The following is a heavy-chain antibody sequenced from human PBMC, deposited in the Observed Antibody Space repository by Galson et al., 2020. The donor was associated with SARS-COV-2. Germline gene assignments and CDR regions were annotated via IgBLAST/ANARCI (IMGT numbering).Heavy chain of an antibody. CDR2: IWFDGSNQ. Sequence: GSLRLSCATSGFTFISYGMHWVRQAPGRGLEWVAVIWFDGSNQYYADSVKGRFTISRDNSKNTLSLQMNSLRAEDTAIYYCAKGGYGSGRSPLDHWGQGTRVTVSS. J-gene: IGHJ4*02. CDR1: GFTFISYG. V-gene: IGHV3-33*03. D-gene: IGHD3-10*01. CDR3: AKGGYGSGRSPLDH.